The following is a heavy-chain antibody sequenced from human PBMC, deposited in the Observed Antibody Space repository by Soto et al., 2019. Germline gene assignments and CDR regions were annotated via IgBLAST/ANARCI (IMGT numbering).Heavy chain of an antibody. CDR1: GFSFSSYA. J-gene: IGHJ6*03. Sequence: GGSLRLSCAASGFSFSSYAMSWVRQSPGKGLEWVSAISGSGGSTYYADSVKGRFTISRGNSKNTLYLQMNSLRAEDTAVYYCAKALSIADRPESYYYYHMDVWGKGTTVTVSS. D-gene: IGHD6-6*01. V-gene: IGHV3-23*01. CDR2: ISGSGGST. CDR3: AKALSIADRPESYYYYHMDV.